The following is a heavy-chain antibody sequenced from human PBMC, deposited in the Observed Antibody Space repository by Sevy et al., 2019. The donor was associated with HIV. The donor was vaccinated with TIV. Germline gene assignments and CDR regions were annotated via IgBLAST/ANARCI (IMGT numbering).Heavy chain of an antibody. J-gene: IGHJ4*02. CDR1: GFTFSYYT. CDR2: ISSGSSYI. D-gene: IGHD3-22*01. CDR3: VRSTDYYDNSGYDS. V-gene: IGHV3-21*03. Sequence: GGSLRLSCAASGFTFSYYTMNWVRQAPGKGLEWVSSISSGSSYIFYADSSKGRFTVSRDNAKNSLFLQMNSRRDEDTALYYCVRSTDYYDNSGYDSWGRGTLVTVSS.